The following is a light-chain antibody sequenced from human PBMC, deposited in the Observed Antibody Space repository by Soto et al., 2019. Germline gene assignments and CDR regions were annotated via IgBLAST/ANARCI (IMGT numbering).Light chain of an antibody. CDR3: SSYTSSSTQV. J-gene: IGLJ1*01. CDR1: SSDVGAYKF. CDR2: EVS. V-gene: IGLV2-14*01. Sequence: QSALTQPASVSGSPGQSITISCTGTSSDVGAYKFVSWYQQHPGKAPKLIIYEVSNRPSGVSNRFSGSKSGNTASLTISGLQAEDEDDYSCSSYTSSSTQVFGTGTKLTVL.